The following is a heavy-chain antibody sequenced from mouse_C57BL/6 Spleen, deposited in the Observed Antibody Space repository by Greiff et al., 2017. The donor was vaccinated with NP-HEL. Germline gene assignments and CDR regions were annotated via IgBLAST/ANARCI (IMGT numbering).Heavy chain of an antibody. CDR1: GYSITSGYY. D-gene: IGHD2-1*01. V-gene: IGHV3-6*01. Sequence: EVKLMESGPGLVKPSQSLSLTCSVTGYSITSGYYWNWIRQFPGNKLEWMGYISYDGSNNYNPSLKNRISITRDTSKNQFFLKLNSVTTEDTATYYCASARYGNHWFAYWGQGTLVTVSA. CDR2: ISYDGSN. J-gene: IGHJ3*01. CDR3: ASARYGNHWFAY.